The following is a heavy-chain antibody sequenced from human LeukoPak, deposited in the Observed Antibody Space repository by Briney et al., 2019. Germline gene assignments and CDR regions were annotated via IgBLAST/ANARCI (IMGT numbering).Heavy chain of an antibody. J-gene: IGHJ5*02. CDR3: ARSRLGALDL. V-gene: IGHV3-72*01. CDR1: GFVFSDPY. CDR2: IKNKAKSYAT. Sequence: GGSLRLSCAASGFVFSDPYMEWVCQAPGKGLEWVGRIKNKAKSYATQYAASVKGRFTISRDDSRNSLYLQMDSLKTEDTAVYFCARSRLGALDLWGQGTLVTVSS. D-gene: IGHD1-26*01.